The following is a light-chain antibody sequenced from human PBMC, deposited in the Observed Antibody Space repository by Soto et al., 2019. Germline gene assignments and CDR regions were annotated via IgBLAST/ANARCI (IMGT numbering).Light chain of an antibody. CDR3: QQYNNWPPWT. CDR1: QSVSSN. J-gene: IGKJ1*01. CDR2: GAS. Sequence: EIVLTQSPATLSVYPGERATLSCRASQSVSSNLAWYQQKPGQAPRLLIYGASTRATGIPARFSGSGSGTEFTLTISSLQSEDFEVYYCQQYNNWPPWTFGQGTKV. V-gene: IGKV3-15*01.